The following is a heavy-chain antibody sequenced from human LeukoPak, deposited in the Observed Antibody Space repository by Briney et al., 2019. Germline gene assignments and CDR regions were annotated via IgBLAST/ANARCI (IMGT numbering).Heavy chain of an antibody. CDR1: GFSFDDYD. Sequence: GGSLRRSCAASGFSFDDYDMSWVRQAPGKGLEWVSGINWNGGSTGYADSVKGRFTISRDNAKNSLYLQMSSLRAEDTALYYCAREEGGYFDYWGQGTLVTVSS. CDR2: INWNGGST. V-gene: IGHV3-20*04. D-gene: IGHD3-16*01. J-gene: IGHJ4*02. CDR3: AREEGGYFDY.